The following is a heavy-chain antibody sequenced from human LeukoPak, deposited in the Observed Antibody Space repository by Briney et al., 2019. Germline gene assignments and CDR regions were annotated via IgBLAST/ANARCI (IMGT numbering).Heavy chain of an antibody. CDR3: ARGRVSSSTWYSTYYYFFYMDF. J-gene: IGHJ6*03. Sequence: SETLSLTCTVSDDSITTYYWTWIRQPPGKGLEWIGYVDHTGSTKFNPSLNGRVSISRDTSNNFFPLRLRSVTAADTAVYFCARGRVSSSTWYSTYYYFFYMDFWGKGTTVTVSS. D-gene: IGHD4-11*01. CDR1: DDSITTYY. CDR2: VDHTGST. V-gene: IGHV4-59*01.